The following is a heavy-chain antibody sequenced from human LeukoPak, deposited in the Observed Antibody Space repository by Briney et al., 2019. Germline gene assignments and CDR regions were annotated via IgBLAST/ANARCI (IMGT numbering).Heavy chain of an antibody. V-gene: IGHV3-66*01. CDR1: GFTVSSNY. CDR2: IYTGGST. D-gene: IGHD3-16*01. J-gene: IGHJ3*02. CDR3: ASTDSNMGGAFDI. Sequence: PGGSLRLSCAASGFTVSSNYMSWVRQAPGKGLEWVSVIYTGGSTYYADSVKGRFTISRDTSKNTLYLQMNSLRVEDTAVYYCASTDSNMGGAFDIWGQGTMVTVSS.